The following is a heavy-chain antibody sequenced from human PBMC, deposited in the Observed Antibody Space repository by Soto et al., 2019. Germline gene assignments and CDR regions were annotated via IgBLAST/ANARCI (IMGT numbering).Heavy chain of an antibody. CDR1: GASISNYY. Sequence: SETLSLTCTVSGASISNYYWSWIRQPAGKGLECLGRIYASGTTTYNPSLRSRVTMSVDTSKNQFSLNLNSVTAADTAVYYCARESRSELGTVEYWGQGTLVTAPQ. D-gene: IGHD1-1*01. CDR2: IYASGTT. V-gene: IGHV4-4*07. J-gene: IGHJ4*02. CDR3: ARESRSELGTVEY.